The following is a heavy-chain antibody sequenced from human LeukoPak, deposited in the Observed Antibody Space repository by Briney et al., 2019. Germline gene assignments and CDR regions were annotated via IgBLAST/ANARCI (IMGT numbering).Heavy chain of an antibody. Sequence: PGGSLRLSCAASGFTFSSYAMSWVRQAPGKGLEWVSAISGSGGSTYYADSVKGRFTISRDNSKNTLYLQMNSLRAEDTAVYYCAKAGWLRSYYYYYMDVWGKGTTVTVSS. CDR1: GFTFSSYA. J-gene: IGHJ6*03. D-gene: IGHD5-12*01. CDR3: AKAGWLRSYYYYYMDV. CDR2: ISGSGGST. V-gene: IGHV3-23*01.